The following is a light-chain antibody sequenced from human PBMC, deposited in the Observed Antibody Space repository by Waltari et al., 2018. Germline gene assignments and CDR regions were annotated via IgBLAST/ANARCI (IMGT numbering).Light chain of an antibody. CDR1: QSVRSD. Sequence: EIVLTQSPATLSLSPGERPTLSCWASQSVRSDIAWYQQKPGQAPSLLIYDTSYRAPGIPARFSGSGSGTDFTLTISSLEPEDSAVYYCQQFYNWPPWTFGQGTKVEIK. CDR3: QQFYNWPPWT. J-gene: IGKJ1*01. V-gene: IGKV3-11*01. CDR2: DTS.